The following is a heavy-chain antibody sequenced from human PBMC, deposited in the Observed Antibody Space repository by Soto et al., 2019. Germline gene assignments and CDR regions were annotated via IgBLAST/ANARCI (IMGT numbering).Heavy chain of an antibody. J-gene: IGHJ5*01. Sequence: QVQLQQSGPGLVKPSQTLSLTCSVPDGSVSSDFYYWYWIRQRPGKVLEWIGYIYYIGTTYYNPSLTGRVAISVDTSKNHLFLTLTSVTAADTAVYYCARGWQRVTGTYDSWGQGTLVTVSS. CDR3: ARGWQRVTGTYDS. D-gene: IGHD1-1*01. V-gene: IGHV4-31*03. CDR2: IYYIGTT. CDR1: DGSVSSDFYY.